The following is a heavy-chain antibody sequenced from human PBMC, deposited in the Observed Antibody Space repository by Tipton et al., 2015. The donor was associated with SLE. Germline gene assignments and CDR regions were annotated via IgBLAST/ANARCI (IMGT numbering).Heavy chain of an antibody. J-gene: IGHJ3*02. CDR3: AIAAAGSDAFDI. CDR1: GGSISSYY. D-gene: IGHD6-13*01. CDR2: IYYSGST. V-gene: IGHV4-59*01. Sequence: TLSLTCTVSGGSISSYYWSWIRQPPGKGLEWIGYIYYSGSTNYNPSLKSRVTISVDTSKNQFSLKLGSVTAADTAVYYCAIAAAGSDAFDIWGQGTMVTVSS.